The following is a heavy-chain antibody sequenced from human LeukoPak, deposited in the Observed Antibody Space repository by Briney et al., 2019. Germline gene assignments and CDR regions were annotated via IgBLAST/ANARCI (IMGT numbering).Heavy chain of an antibody. V-gene: IGHV3-48*03. Sequence: PGGSLRLSCEASGFTVSSSYMNWVRQAPGKGLEWVSYISSSGSTIYYADSVKGRFTISRDNAKNSLYLQMNSLRAEDTAAYYCARDWGVATTDYYYGMDVWGQGTTVTVSS. CDR2: ISSSGSTI. D-gene: IGHD1-26*01. CDR1: GFTVSSSY. CDR3: ARDWGVATTDYYYGMDV. J-gene: IGHJ6*02.